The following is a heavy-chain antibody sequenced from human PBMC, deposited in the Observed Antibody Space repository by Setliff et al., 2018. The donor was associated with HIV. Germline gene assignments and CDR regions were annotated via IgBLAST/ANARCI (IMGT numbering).Heavy chain of an antibody. CDR3: ARGALLAVFDFDH. Sequence: ASVKVSCKASGYTFTTYSLHWVRQAPGQSLEWMGWINVGNGDTKYSQALQGRITITRDTSANTAYMELSSLRSDDTAVYFCARGALLAVFDFDHWGHGTLVNVSS. J-gene: IGHJ4*01. V-gene: IGHV1-3*01. CDR1: GYTFTTYS. D-gene: IGHD3-10*01. CDR2: INVGNGDT.